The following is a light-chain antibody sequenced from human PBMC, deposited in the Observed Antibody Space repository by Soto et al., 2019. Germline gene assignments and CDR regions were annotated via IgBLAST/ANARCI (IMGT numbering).Light chain of an antibody. CDR3: TSYTTNNNV. J-gene: IGLJ1*01. CDR2: GVS. CDR1: SSDIGSYNY. Sequence: QSALTQPASVSGSPGQSITISCTGTSSDIGSYNYVSWYQQHPGRAPKLLIYGVSNRPSGVSDRFSGSKSGITASLTISGLQAEDEADYYCTSYTTNNNVFGTGTKVTVL. V-gene: IGLV2-14*03.